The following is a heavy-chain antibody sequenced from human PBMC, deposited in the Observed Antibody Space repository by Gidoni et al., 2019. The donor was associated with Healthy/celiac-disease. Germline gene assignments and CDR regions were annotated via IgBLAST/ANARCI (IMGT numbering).Heavy chain of an antibody. J-gene: IGHJ4*02. V-gene: IGHV4-34*01. D-gene: IGHD3-16*01. CDR3: AREDVWDEY. CDR2: INHSGST. CDR1: GVSFSGYY. Sequence: QVQLQQWRAGLLKPSETLSLSFAVYGVSFSGYYWSWIRQPPGKGLEWIGEINHSGSTNYNPSLKSRVTISVDTSKNQFSLKLSSVTAADTAVYYCAREDVWDEYWGQGTLVNVSS.